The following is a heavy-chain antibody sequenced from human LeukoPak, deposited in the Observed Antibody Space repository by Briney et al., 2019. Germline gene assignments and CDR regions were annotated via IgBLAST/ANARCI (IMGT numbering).Heavy chain of an antibody. J-gene: IGHJ4*02. Sequence: GGSLRLSCAASGFTFSSYAMHWVRQAPGKGLEWVAVISYDGSNKYYADSVKGRFTISIDNSKNTLYLQMTSLRAEDTAVYYCARGNYYDSSGKDYWGQGTLVTVS. CDR2: ISYDGSNK. CDR3: ARGNYYDSSGKDY. V-gene: IGHV3-30-3*01. CDR1: GFTFSSYA. D-gene: IGHD3-22*01.